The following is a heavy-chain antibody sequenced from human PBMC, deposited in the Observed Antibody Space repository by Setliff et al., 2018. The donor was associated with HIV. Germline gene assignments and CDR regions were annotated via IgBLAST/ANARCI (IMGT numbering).Heavy chain of an antibody. D-gene: IGHD6-13*01. Sequence: GGSLRLSCAASGFTISSYGMSWVRHTPGKGLEWVSGISWSGDRVDYADSVKGRFTISRDNAQNSLYLQMNGLRAEDTALYYCARDLRYGSTWYAFDYWGQGTLVTVSS. CDR1: GFTISSYG. J-gene: IGHJ4*02. V-gene: IGHV3-20*04. CDR3: ARDLRYGSTWYAFDY. CDR2: ISWSGDRV.